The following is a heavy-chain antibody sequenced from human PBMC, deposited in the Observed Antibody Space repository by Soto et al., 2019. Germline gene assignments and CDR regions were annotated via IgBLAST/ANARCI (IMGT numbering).Heavy chain of an antibody. CDR3: ASPRGSSGWYYFDY. CDR1: GGSISSSNW. V-gene: IGHV4-4*02. J-gene: IGHJ4*02. CDR2: IYHSGST. D-gene: IGHD6-19*01. Sequence: SETLSLTCAVSGGSISSSNWWSWVRRPPGKGLEWIGEIYHSGSTNYNPSLKSRVTISVDKSKNQFSLKLSSVTAADTAVYYCASPRGSSGWYYFDYWGQGTLVTVSS.